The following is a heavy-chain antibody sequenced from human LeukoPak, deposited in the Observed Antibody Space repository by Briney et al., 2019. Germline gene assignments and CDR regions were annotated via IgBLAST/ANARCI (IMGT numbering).Heavy chain of an antibody. D-gene: IGHD1-26*01. Sequence: GGSLRLSCAASGFTFSTYGMSWVRQAPGEGLEWVSGISGSGDSTFYGDSVEGRFTISRDNSKNTLYLQMDSLRAEDTAVYFCAKTKDLRGPTYFDYWGQGTLVTVSS. CDR3: AKTKDLRGPTYFDY. CDR1: GFTFSTYG. CDR2: ISGSGDST. J-gene: IGHJ4*02. V-gene: IGHV3-23*01.